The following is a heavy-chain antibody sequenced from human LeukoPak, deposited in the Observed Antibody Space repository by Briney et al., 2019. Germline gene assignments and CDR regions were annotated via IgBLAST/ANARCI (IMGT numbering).Heavy chain of an antibody. D-gene: IGHD2-15*01. CDR2: IYYSGST. CDR1: GGSISSSSYY. Sequence: SETLSLTCTVSGGSISSSSYYWGWIRQPPGKGLEWIGSIYYSGSTYYNPSLKSRVTISVDTSKNQFSLKLSSVTAADTAVYYCARRTVVVAATRFDYWGQGTLVTVSS. J-gene: IGHJ4*02. V-gene: IGHV4-39*01. CDR3: ARRTVVVAATRFDY.